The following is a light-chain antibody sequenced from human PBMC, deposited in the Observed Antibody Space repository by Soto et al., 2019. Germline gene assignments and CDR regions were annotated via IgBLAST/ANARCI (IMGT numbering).Light chain of an antibody. CDR2: EVS. V-gene: IGLV2-14*01. J-gene: IGLJ1*01. CDR1: SSDVGGYNY. CDR3: QSYDSSLSGSEV. Sequence: QSVLTQPASVSGSPGQSITISCTGTSSDVGGYNYVSWYQQHPGKAPKLMIYEVSNRPSGVSNRFSGSKSGNTASLTISGLQAEDEADYYCQSYDSSLSGSEVFGTGTKLTVL.